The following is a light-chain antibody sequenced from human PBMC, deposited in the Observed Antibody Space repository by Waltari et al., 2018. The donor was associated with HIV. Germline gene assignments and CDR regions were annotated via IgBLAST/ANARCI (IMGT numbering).Light chain of an antibody. CDR3: YSTDSSGNHRV. V-gene: IGLV3-10*01. CDR1: ALPKKY. Sequence: SYELTQPPSVSVSPGQTARITCSGDALPKKYAYWYQQKSGQAPGLVIYEDSKRPSGIPVGFSGSSSGTMATLTISGAQVEDEADYYCYSTDSSGNHRVFGGGTKLTVL. J-gene: IGLJ2*01. CDR2: EDS.